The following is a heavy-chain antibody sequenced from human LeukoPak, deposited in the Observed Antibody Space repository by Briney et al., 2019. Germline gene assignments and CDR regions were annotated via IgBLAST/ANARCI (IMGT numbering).Heavy chain of an antibody. CDR2: ISTSGSII. D-gene: IGHD3-10*01. Sequence: GGSLRLSCAASGFNFSSYEMNWVRQAPGKGLEWVSYISTSGSIIYYADSVKGRFTISRDNARNSLYLQMNSLRAEDTAVYYCARDLYGSGSYYLNWFDPWGQGTLVTVSS. CDR3: ARDLYGSGSYYLNWFDP. V-gene: IGHV3-48*03. CDR1: GFNFSSYE. J-gene: IGHJ5*02.